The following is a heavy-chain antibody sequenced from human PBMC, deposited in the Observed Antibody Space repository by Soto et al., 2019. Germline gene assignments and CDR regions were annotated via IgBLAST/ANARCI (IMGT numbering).Heavy chain of an antibody. CDR3: AKGSGTSCYDILIPFDY. J-gene: IGHJ4*02. CDR1: GFTFSSYA. CDR2: ISGSGGST. V-gene: IGHV3-23*01. Sequence: PGGSLRLSCAASGFTFSSYAMSWVRQAPGKGLEWVSAISGSGGSTYYADSVKGRFTISRDNSKNTLYLQMNSLRAEDTAVYYCAKGSGTSCYDILIPFDYWGQGTLVTVSS. D-gene: IGHD3-9*01.